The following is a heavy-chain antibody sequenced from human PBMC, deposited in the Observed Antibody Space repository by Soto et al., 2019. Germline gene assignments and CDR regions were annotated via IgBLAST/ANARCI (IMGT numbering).Heavy chain of an antibody. CDR1: GGSISSYY. Sequence: PSETLSLTCTVSGGSISSYYWSWIRQPPGKGLEWIGYIYYSGSTNYNPSLKSRVTISVDTSKNQFSLKLSSVTAADTAVYYCAKGGYYYDDAFDIWGKGRMVSVS. D-gene: IGHD3-22*01. J-gene: IGHJ3*02. V-gene: IGHV4-59*01. CDR2: IYYSGST. CDR3: AKGGYYYDDAFDI.